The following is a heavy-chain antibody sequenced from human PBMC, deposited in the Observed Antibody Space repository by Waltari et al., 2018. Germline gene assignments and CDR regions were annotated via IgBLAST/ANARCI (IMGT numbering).Heavy chain of an antibody. CDR3: ARDPLAEDGYNSLDH. V-gene: IGHV3-7*04. CDR2: IKEDGSEK. CDR1: GFTFRKYW. Sequence: EVQLVESGGGLVQPGGSLRLSCAASGFTFRKYWMSWIRQAPGKGLEWLANIKEDGSEKGYVDSVKCRFTISRDNAKNSLYLQVDSLRVDDTAVYYCARDPLAEDGYNSLDHWGQGTLVTVSS. D-gene: IGHD5-12*01. J-gene: IGHJ4*02.